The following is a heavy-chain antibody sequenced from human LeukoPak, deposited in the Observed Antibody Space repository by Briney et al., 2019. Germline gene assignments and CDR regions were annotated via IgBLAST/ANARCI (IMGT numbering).Heavy chain of an antibody. Sequence: GGSLRLSCVVSGFTFSSYAMSWVRQAPGKGLEWVSAVSGSGGSTHYADSVKGRFTISRDNSKNTLYLQMNSLRAEDTAVYYCARDWGLHFDYWGQGTLVTVSS. CDR1: GFTFSSYA. CDR2: VSGSGGST. V-gene: IGHV3-23*01. D-gene: IGHD3-16*01. CDR3: ARDWGLHFDY. J-gene: IGHJ4*02.